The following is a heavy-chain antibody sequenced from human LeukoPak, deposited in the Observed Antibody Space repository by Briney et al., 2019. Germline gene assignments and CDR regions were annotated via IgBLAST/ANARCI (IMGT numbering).Heavy chain of an antibody. CDR2: IDYSGIT. J-gene: IGHJ4*02. D-gene: IGHD2-15*01. CDR3: ARTCSNGNCYPEGLDY. V-gene: IGHV4-39*01. Sequence: SETLSLTCTVSGGSISNSNYYWSWIRQPPGKGLEWVAYIDYSGITHYNPSLKSRVTISVGTSRNQFSLKLSSVTAADTAVYYCARTCSNGNCYPEGLDYWGQGTLVTV. CDR1: GGSISNSNYY.